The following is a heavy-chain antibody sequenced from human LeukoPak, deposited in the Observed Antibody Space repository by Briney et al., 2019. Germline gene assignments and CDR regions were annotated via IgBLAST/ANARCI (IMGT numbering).Heavy chain of an antibody. Sequence: GASVNVSCKASGYTFTSYGISWVRQAPGQRLEWMGWISAGNGNTKYSQNFQGRVTFISNTSATTAFMELSSLRSEDAAVYYCARDSGSGNNDYWGQGTLVTVSS. D-gene: IGHD1-26*01. CDR2: ISAGNGNT. CDR3: ARDSGSGNNDY. J-gene: IGHJ4*02. V-gene: IGHV1-3*01. CDR1: GYTFTSYG.